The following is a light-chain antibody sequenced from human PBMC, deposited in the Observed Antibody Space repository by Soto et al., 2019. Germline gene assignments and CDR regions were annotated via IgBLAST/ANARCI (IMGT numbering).Light chain of an antibody. CDR3: CSYGATNTSYV. J-gene: IGLJ1*01. CDR1: NSDLGNYNY. Sequence: QSALTQPRSVSGSPGQSVTISCSGTNSDLGNYNYVSWFQQHPGKAPKLMIYDVSRRPSGVPDRFSGSRSGNTASLTISGLQAEDGADYYCCSYGATNTSYVFGAGTKLTVL. CDR2: DVS. V-gene: IGLV2-11*01.